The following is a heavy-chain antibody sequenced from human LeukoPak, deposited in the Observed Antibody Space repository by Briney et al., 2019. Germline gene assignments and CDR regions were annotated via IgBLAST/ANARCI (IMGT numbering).Heavy chain of an antibody. CDR2: IYYTGST. CDR3: ARVASSSTGYYYYYMDV. J-gene: IGHJ6*03. V-gene: IGHV4-59*12. Sequence: SETLSLTCTVSGGHINNFYWNWLRQAPGKGLEWLGYIYYTGSTNYNPSLKSRVTMSVDTSKNQFSLKLSSVTAADTAVYYCARVASSSTGYYYYYMDVWGKGTTVTVSS. CDR1: GGHINNFY. D-gene: IGHD6-6*01.